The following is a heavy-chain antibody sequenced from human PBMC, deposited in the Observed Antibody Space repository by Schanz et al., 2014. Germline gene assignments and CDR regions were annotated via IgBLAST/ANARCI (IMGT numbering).Heavy chain of an antibody. CDR3: ARDLLVSHYDFWSGNDY. V-gene: IGHV3-30-3*01. J-gene: IGHJ4*02. Sequence: VQLLESGGTVVQPGGSLRVSCAASGFVFRTFAMYWVRQAPGKGLEWVALISYDGNTKYYADSVKGRFTISRDNSKNTLYLQMNSLRADDTAVYYCARDLLVSHYDFWSGNDYWGQGTLVTVSS. CDR2: ISYDGNTK. D-gene: IGHD3-3*01. CDR1: GFVFRTFA.